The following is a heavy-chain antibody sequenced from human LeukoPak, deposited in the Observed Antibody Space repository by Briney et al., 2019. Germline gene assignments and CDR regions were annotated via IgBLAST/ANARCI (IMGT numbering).Heavy chain of an antibody. V-gene: IGHV3-21*01. J-gene: IGHJ6*04. CDR2: ISSSSSYI. CDR3: ARDGCSSTSCPMDV. CDR1: GFTFSSYS. Sequence: GGSLRLSCAASGFTFSSYSMNWVRQAPGKGLEWVSCISSSSSYIYCADSVKGRFTISRDNAKNSLYLQMNSLRAEDTAVYYCARDGCSSTSCPMDVWGKGTTVTISS. D-gene: IGHD2-2*01.